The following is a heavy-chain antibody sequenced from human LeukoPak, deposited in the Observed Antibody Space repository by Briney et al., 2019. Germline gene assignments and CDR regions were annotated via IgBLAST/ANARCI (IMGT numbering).Heavy chain of an antibody. CDR2: IGSSGSPT. V-gene: IGHV3-48*02. CDR1: GFAFSSYN. D-gene: IGHD3-22*01. Sequence: GGSLRLSCAASGFAFSSYNMNWVRQAPGKGLGWSSYIGSSGSPTHYADSVRGRFTISRDNAKNSLYLQMNSLRDDDTALYYCARRPYSDTSGRLSDVWGQGTTVTVSS. J-gene: IGHJ6*02. CDR3: ARRPYSDTSGRLSDV.